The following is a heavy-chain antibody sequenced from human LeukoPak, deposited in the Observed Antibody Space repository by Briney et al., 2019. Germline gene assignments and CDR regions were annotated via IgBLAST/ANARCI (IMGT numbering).Heavy chain of an antibody. CDR2: INSDGSTT. CDR1: GFTFSTYW. Sequence: GGSLRLSCAASGFTFSTYWMHWVRQVPGKGLVWVSRINSDGSTTTNAASVKGRFTISRDNAKNTLYLQMNSLRAEDTALYYCARVGGPGWYGYWGQGTLVTVSS. CDR3: ARVGGPGWYGY. V-gene: IGHV3-74*03. J-gene: IGHJ4*02. D-gene: IGHD6-19*01.